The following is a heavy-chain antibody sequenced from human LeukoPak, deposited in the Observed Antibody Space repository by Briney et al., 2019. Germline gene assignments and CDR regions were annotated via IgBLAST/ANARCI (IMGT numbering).Heavy chain of an antibody. CDR2: INHSGST. CDR1: GGSFSGYY. Sequence: PSETLSLTCAVYGGSFSGYYWSWIRQPPGKGLEWIGEINHSGSTNYNPSLKSRVTISVDTSKNQFSLKLSSVTAADTAVYYCASRSDTVTSLDYWGQGTLVTVSS. J-gene: IGHJ4*02. D-gene: IGHD4-17*01. CDR3: ASRSDTVTSLDY. V-gene: IGHV4-34*01.